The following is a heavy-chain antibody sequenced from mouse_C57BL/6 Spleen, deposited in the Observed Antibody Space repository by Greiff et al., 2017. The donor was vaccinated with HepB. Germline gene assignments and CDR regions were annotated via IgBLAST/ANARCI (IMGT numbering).Heavy chain of an antibody. V-gene: IGHV1-76*01. CDR2: IYPGSGNT. CDR3: ARSGWLDYAMDY. D-gene: IGHD2-3*01. CDR1: GYTFTDYY. J-gene: IGHJ4*01. Sequence: QVQLKQSGAELVRPGASVKLSCKASGYTFTDYYINWVKQRPGQGLEWIARIYPGSGNTYYNEKFKGKATLTAEKSSSTAYMQLSSLTSEDSAVYFCARSGWLDYAMDYWGQGTSVTVSS.